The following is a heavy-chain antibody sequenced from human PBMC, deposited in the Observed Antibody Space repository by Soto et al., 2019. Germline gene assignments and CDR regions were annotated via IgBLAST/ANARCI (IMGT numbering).Heavy chain of an antibody. J-gene: IGHJ4*02. V-gene: IGHV3-23*01. CDR2: ISGSGGST. CDR3: AKQGKAWFGELFHYFDY. Sequence: PGGSLRLSCAASGFTFSSYAMSWVRQAPGKGLEWVSAISGSGGSTYYADSVKGRFTISRDNSKNTLYLQMNSLRAEDTSVYYCAKQGKAWFGELFHYFDYWGQGTLVTVSS. CDR1: GFTFSSYA. D-gene: IGHD3-10*01.